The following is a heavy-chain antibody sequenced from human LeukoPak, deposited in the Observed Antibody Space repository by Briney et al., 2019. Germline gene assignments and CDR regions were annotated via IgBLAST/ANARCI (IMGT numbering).Heavy chain of an antibody. D-gene: IGHD2-15*01. CDR1: GYTFTGYY. Sequence: GASVKVSCKASGYTFTGYYMHWVRQAPGQGLEWMGWINPNSGDTNYAQEFQGRVTMTRDPSISTAYMDLSSLRSDDTAVYYCARSIGGPYWFDPWGQGTLVTVSS. CDR3: ARSIGGPYWFDP. CDR2: INPNSGDT. J-gene: IGHJ5*02. V-gene: IGHV1-2*02.